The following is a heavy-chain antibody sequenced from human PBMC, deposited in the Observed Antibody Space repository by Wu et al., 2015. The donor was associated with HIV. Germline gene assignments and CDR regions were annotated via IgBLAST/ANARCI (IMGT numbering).Heavy chain of an antibody. Sequence: QVQLVQSGTEVKKPGASVKVSCKASGYTFANFGITWVRQAPGERLEWMGGISPISGTGTYAQKFQGRVSITTDESITTIYIELTRLKKEDTAVYYCATASVGAPNRLDSWGQGTLVTVSS. V-gene: IGHV1-69*05. CDR3: ATASVGAPNRLDS. CDR1: GYTFANFG. D-gene: IGHD1-26*01. J-gene: IGHJ4*02. CDR2: ISPISGTG.